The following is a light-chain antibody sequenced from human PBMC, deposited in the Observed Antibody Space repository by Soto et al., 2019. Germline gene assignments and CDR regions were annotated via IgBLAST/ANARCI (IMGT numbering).Light chain of an antibody. CDR2: EVT. V-gene: IGLV2-14*01. CDR1: NSDIADYNS. Sequence: QSALTQPASVSGPPGQSIAISCSGTNSDIADYNSVSWYQQHPGKAPKLMISEVTYRPSGVSNRFSGSKSGNTASLTISGLQTEDEADYYCSSYSSTSTLVFGTGTKVTVL. CDR3: SSYSSTSTLV. J-gene: IGLJ1*01.